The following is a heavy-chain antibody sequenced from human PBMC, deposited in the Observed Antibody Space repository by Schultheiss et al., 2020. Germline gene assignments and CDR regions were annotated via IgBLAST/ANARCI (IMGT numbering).Heavy chain of an antibody. CDR1: GGSISSYY. Sequence: ETLSLTCTVSGGSISSYYWSWIRQPAGKGLEWIGRIYTSGSTNYNPSLKSRVTMSVDTSKNQFSLKLSSVTAADTAVYYCARDLRERYYDFWSGNYYYYGMDVWGQGTTVNVSS. V-gene: IGHV4-4*07. CDR3: ARDLRERYYDFWSGNYYYYGMDV. CDR2: IYTSGST. D-gene: IGHD3-3*01. J-gene: IGHJ6*02.